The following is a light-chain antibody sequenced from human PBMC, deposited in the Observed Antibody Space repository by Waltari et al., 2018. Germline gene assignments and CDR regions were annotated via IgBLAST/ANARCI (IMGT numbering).Light chain of an antibody. CDR1: QTIVRS. J-gene: IGKJ4*01. CDR3: QQSFTTPT. CDR2: GAS. Sequence: DIQLTQSPSSLSASVGERVTITCRASQTIVRSLNWYQQQPGKAPKLLIYGASNLQSGVPSRFRGSGSGTDFTLTIASLQPEDFATYYCQQSFTTPTFGGGTTVDIK. V-gene: IGKV1-39*01.